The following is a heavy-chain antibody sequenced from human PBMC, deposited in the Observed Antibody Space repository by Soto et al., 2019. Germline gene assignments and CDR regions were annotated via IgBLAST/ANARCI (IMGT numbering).Heavy chain of an antibody. J-gene: IGHJ6*02. CDR3: ARPDEGGYSSNHHYYYALDV. CDR1: GGTFSSYA. Sequence: QVQLVQSGAEAKKPGSSVKVSCKTSGGTFSSYAISWVRQAPGQGLEWMGGIVPLFRTTNYAQKFQGRVTITADTSTYTVYMELSSLGSDDTAVYYCARPDEGGYSSNHHYYYALDVWGQGTTVTV. D-gene: IGHD3-22*01. CDR2: IVPLFRTT. V-gene: IGHV1-69*06.